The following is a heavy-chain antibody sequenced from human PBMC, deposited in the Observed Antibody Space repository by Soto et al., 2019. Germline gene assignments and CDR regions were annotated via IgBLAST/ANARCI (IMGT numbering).Heavy chain of an antibody. CDR1: GYTFTSYG. Sequence: ASVKVSCKASGYTFTSYGISWVRQAPGQGLEWMGWISAYNGNTNYAQKFQGRVTITRDTSASAAYMELSSLRSEDTAVYYCARDDRSVSGLGTLDHWGPRTLVTVSS. CDR2: ISAYNGNT. CDR3: ARDDRSVSGLGTLDH. D-gene: IGHD1-1*01. J-gene: IGHJ4*02. V-gene: IGHV1-18*01.